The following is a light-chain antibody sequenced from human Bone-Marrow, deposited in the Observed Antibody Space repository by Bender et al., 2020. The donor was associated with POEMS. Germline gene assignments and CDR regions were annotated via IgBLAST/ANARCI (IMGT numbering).Light chain of an antibody. CDR1: SSDVGGYNY. CDR3: CSYAGSYTYV. CDR2: DVS. J-gene: IGLJ1*01. V-gene: IGLV2-11*01. Sequence: QSALTQPRSVSGSPGQSVTISCTGTSSDVGGYNYVSWYQQHPGKAPKVMIYDVSKWPSGVPDRFSGSKSGNTASLTISGLQAEDEADYYCCSYAGSYTYVFGTGTQVTVL.